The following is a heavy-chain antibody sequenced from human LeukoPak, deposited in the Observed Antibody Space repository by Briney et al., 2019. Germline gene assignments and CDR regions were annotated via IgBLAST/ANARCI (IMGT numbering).Heavy chain of an antibody. CDR3: AMVRGVINWFDP. D-gene: IGHD3-10*01. J-gene: IGHJ5*02. V-gene: IGHV1-2*02. CDR2: INPNSGGT. Sequence: ASVKVSCKASGYTFTGYYMHWVRQAPGQGLEWMGWINPNSGGTNYAQKFQGRVTMTRETSISTAYMELSSLRSDDTAVYYCAMVRGVINWFDPWGQGTLVTVSS. CDR1: GYTFTGYY.